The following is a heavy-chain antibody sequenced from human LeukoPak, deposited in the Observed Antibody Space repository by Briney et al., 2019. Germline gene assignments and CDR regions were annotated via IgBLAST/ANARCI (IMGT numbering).Heavy chain of an antibody. CDR3: TRNSGWYGIS. D-gene: IGHD6-19*01. CDR2: IYTSGGS. Sequence: GGSLRLSCAVSGFTVSCNYMSWVRQAPGKGLEWISVIYTSGGSTYADSLKGRFTISRDNSKNTLYLQLSSLRADDTAVYYCTRNSGWYGISWGQGTLVTVSP. J-gene: IGHJ4*02. CDR1: GFTVSCNY. V-gene: IGHV3-66*01.